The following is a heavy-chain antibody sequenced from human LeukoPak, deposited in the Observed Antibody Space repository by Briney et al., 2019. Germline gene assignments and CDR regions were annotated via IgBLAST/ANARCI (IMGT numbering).Heavy chain of an antibody. CDR3: ARDFGDTSDTNFQH. V-gene: IGHV3-7*03. Sequence: GGSLRLSCAASGFTFSSYWMSWVRQALGKGLEWVANIKQDGSEKYYVDSVKGRCTISRDNAKNSLYLQMDSLRADDTSVYYCARDFGDTSDTNFQHRGQGTLVTVSS. CDR1: GFTFSSYW. D-gene: IGHD3-22*01. J-gene: IGHJ1*01. CDR2: IKQDGSEK.